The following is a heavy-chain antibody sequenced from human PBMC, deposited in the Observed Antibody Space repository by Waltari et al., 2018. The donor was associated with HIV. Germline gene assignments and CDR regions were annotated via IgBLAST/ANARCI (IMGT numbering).Heavy chain of an antibody. V-gene: IGHV3-23*01. D-gene: IGHD4-17*01. Sequence: EVQLLESGGGLVQPGGSLRLSCVASGFSFSSYAMSWVRQAPGKGLEWVSHIHGGGGGTDYADSVEGRFTISRDNFKSTLYLQMNNLRADDTAVYYCAKGSFYGDNCHYDRWGQGTLVTVSS. CDR2: IHGGGGGT. CDR3: AKGSFYGDNCHYDR. CDR1: GFSFSSYA. J-gene: IGHJ5*02.